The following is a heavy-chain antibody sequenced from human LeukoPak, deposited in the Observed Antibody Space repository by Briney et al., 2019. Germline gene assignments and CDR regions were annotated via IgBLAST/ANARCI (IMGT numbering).Heavy chain of an antibody. CDR1: GDSITSFY. CDR3: ARDRQVVAGHDHQGFDC. Sequence: PSETLSLTCTVSGDSITSFYWNWIRQPPGKGLEWIGYIYYSGNTNYNPSLKSRISISVDTSKNQFSLKLSSVTAADTAVYYCARDRQVVAGHDHQGFDCWGQGTLVTVSS. CDR2: IYYSGNT. J-gene: IGHJ4*02. V-gene: IGHV4-59*01. D-gene: IGHD6-19*01.